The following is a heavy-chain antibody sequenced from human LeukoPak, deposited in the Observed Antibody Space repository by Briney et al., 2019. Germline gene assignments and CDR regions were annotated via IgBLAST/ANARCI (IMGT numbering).Heavy chain of an antibody. J-gene: IGHJ4*02. CDR3: AKQQEVLRHFDWHPVSIDY. CDR1: GFTFSSCG. V-gene: IGHV3-23*01. CDR2: ISGSGGST. D-gene: IGHD3-9*01. Sequence: GGSLRLSCAASGFTFSSCGMSWVRQAPGKGLEWVADISGSGGSTYYADSVKGRFTISRDNSKNTLYLQMNSLRAEDTAVYYCAKQQEVLRHFDWHPVSIDYWGQGTLATVSS.